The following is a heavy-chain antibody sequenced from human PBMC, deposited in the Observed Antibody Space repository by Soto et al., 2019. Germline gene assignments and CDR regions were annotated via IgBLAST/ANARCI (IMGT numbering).Heavy chain of an antibody. CDR1: GGSISSGDYY. Sequence: SETLSLTCTVSGGSISSGDYYWSWIRQPPGKGLEWIGYIYYSGSTYYNPSLKSRVTISVDTSKNQFSLKLSSVTALDTAVYYCARYVVVPDYGMDVWGEGTQVTVYS. CDR3: ARYVVVPDYGMDV. V-gene: IGHV4-30-4*01. D-gene: IGHD2-2*01. J-gene: IGHJ6*04. CDR2: IYYSGST.